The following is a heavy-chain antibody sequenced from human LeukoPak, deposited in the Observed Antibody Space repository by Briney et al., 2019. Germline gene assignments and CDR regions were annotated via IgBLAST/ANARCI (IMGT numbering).Heavy chain of an antibody. D-gene: IGHD3-22*01. V-gene: IGHV3-74*01. CDR3: ARGFDYYDSTGSGY. Sequence: GGSLRLSCAASGFTFSSYAMHWVRQAPGKGLVWVSRINGDGRSTTYADSAKGRFTISRDNAKNTLYLQMNSLRVEDTAVYYCARGFDYYDSTGSGYWGQGTLVTVSS. CDR2: INGDGRST. J-gene: IGHJ4*02. CDR1: GFTFSSYA.